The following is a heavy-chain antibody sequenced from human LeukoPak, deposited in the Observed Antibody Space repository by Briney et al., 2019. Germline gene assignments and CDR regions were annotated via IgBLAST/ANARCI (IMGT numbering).Heavy chain of an antibody. J-gene: IGHJ4*02. Sequence: SETLSPTCTVSGGSISSYYWTWIRQPPGKGLVWIGYIHYSGSTNTNYNPSLKSRVTISVDTSKNHFSLKLSSVTAADTAVYYCARGAYYYDSSGYWDFDYWGQGTLVTVSS. CDR2: IHYSGSTNT. CDR1: GGSISSYY. V-gene: IGHV4-59*01. CDR3: ARGAYYYDSSGYWDFDY. D-gene: IGHD3-22*01.